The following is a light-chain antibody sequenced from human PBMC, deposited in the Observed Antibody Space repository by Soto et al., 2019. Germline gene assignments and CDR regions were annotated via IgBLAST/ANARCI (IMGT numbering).Light chain of an antibody. V-gene: IGKV1-5*01. J-gene: IGKJ2*01. CDR3: QQYNSIPYT. CDR2: DAS. CDR1: QSISSW. Sequence: DIQMTQSPSTLSASVGDRVTITCRASQSISSWLAWYQQKPGKAPKLLIYDASSFESGVPSRFSGSGSGTEFTLTISSLQPDDFATYYCQQYNSIPYTFGQGTKLEIK.